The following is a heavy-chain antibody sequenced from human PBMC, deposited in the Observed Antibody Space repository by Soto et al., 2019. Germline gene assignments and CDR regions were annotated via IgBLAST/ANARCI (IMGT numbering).Heavy chain of an antibody. J-gene: IGHJ6*02. D-gene: IGHD3-10*01. CDR1: GFTFTTSW. Sequence: EVQLVESGGGLVQPGGSLRLSCAASGFTFTTSWMHWVRQAPEKGLVWVSHINSDGSTTTYADSVRGRFTISRDNAKKTLYLQMNSLRVEDTAVYYCARDRDYGMDVWGQGTTVIVSS. CDR3: ARDRDYGMDV. CDR2: INSDGSTT. V-gene: IGHV3-74*01.